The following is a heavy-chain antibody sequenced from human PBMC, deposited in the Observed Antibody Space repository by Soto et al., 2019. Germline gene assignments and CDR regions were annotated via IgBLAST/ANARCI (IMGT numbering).Heavy chain of an antibody. Sequence: LSITCSVSGDSISNLDYFWAWIRQPPGQALEYIGYIYKSATTYYNPSFESRVAISVDTSKSQFSLNVTSVTAADTAVYFCARGRYCLTGRCFPNWFDSWGQGALVTVSS. J-gene: IGHJ5*01. CDR1: GDSISNLDYF. V-gene: IGHV4-30-4*01. D-gene: IGHD7-27*01. CDR2: IYKSATT. CDR3: ARGRYCLTGRCFPNWFDS.